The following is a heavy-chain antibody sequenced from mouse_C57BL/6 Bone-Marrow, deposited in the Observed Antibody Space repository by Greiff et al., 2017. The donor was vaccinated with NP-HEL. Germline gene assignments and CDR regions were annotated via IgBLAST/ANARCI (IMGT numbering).Heavy chain of an antibody. CDR3: ARDRLRYLFDY. CDR1: GYSITSGYY. D-gene: IGHD1-1*01. J-gene: IGHJ2*01. CDR2: ISYDGSN. Sequence: EVKLQESGPGLVKPSQSLSLTCSVTGYSITSGYYWNWIRQFPGNKLEWMGYISYDGSNNYNPSLKNRISITRDTSKNQFFLKLNSVTTEDTATYYCARDRLRYLFDYWGQGTTHTVSS. V-gene: IGHV3-6*01.